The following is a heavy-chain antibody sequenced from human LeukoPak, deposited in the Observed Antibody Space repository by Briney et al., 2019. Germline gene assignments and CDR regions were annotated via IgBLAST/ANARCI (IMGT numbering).Heavy chain of an antibody. CDR3: ARRLGRQSIKMVRGESGKDAFDI. V-gene: IGHV4-59*01. Sequence: SETLSLTCTVSGGSISSYYWSWIRQPPGKGLEWIGYIYYSGSTNYNPSLKSRVTISLDTSKNQFSLKLTSVTAADTAVYYCARRLGRQSIKMVRGESGKDAFDIWGQGTMVTVSS. CDR2: IYYSGST. J-gene: IGHJ3*02. D-gene: IGHD3-10*01. CDR1: GGSISSYY.